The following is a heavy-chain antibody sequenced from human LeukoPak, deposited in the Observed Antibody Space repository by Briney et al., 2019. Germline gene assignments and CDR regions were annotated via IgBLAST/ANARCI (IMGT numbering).Heavy chain of an antibody. CDR2: ITASSAST. J-gene: IGHJ4*02. CDR3: AKRDDYGANSRYYFEY. CDR1: GFTFNNYA. D-gene: IGHD4-23*01. V-gene: IGHV3-23*01. Sequence: LPGGSLRLSCAASGFTFNNYAMSWVRQAPGMRLKRVSTITASSASTYYADSVKGRFTISRDNSKNTLYLQMNSLRAEDTAIYFCAKRDDYGANSRYYFEYWGQGTLVAVSS.